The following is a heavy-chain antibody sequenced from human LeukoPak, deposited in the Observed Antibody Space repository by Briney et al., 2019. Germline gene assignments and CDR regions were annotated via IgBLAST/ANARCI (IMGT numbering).Heavy chain of an antibody. CDR3: ARLRKQLAHFDY. D-gene: IGHD6-6*01. V-gene: IGHV4-38-2*01. CDR2: IYHSGST. J-gene: IGHJ4*02. Sequence: SETLSLTCAVSGYSFSSGYYWGWIRQPPGKGLEWIGSIYHSGSTYYNPSLKSRVTISVDTSKNQFSLKLSSVTAADTAVYYCARLRKQLAHFDYWGQGTLVTVSS. CDR1: GYSFSSGYY.